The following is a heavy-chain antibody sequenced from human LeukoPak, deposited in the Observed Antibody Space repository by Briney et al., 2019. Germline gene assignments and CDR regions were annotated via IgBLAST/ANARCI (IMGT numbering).Heavy chain of an antibody. CDR3: ARHVTTIATSWFDP. J-gene: IGHJ5*02. D-gene: IGHD2-21*01. CDR1: GYSFTSYW. V-gene: IGHV5-51*01. Sequence: GESLKISCKGSGYSFTSYWIGWVRQMPGKGLEWKGIIYPGDSDTRYSPSFQGQVTISADKSISTAYLQWSSLKASDTAMYYCARHVTTIATSWFDPWGQGTLATVSS. CDR2: IYPGDSDT.